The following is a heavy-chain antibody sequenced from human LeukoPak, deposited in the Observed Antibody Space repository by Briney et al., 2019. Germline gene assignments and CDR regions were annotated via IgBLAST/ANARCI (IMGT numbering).Heavy chain of an antibody. CDR1: GGTFSSYT. J-gene: IGHJ5*02. V-gene: IGHV1-69*02. Sequence: SVKVSCKASGGTFSSYTISWVRLAPGQGLEWMGRIIPILGIANYAQKFQGRVTITADKSTSTAYMELSSLRSEDTAVYYCASSSWYYDSSGPTGFDPWGQGTLVTVSS. D-gene: IGHD3-22*01. CDR3: ASSSWYYDSSGPTGFDP. CDR2: IIPILGIA.